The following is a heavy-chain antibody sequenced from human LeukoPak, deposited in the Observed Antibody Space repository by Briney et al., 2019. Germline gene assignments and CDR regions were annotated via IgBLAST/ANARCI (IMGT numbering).Heavy chain of an antibody. J-gene: IGHJ3*02. CDR2: INPNSGGT. D-gene: IGHD3-22*01. Sequence: GASVKVSCKASGYTFTGYYMHWVRQAPGQGLEWMGWINPNSGGTNYAQKFQGRVTMTRDTSISTAYMELSRLRSDDTAVYYCARVQEPYYYDSSGYWGVPDSGGLRHDAFDIWGQGTMVTVSS. V-gene: IGHV1-2*02. CDR1: GYTFTGYY. CDR3: ARVQEPYYYDSSGYWGVPDSGGLRHDAFDI.